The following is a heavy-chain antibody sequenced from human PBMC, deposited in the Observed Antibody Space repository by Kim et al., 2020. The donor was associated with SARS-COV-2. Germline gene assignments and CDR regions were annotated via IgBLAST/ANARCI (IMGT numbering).Heavy chain of an antibody. CDR3: ARGPSRLNWNYG. Sequence: SETLSLTCTVSGGSVSSGDHYWTWIRQHSGRGLEWIGYIFYSGSIFYNPSLKSRITLSLDTSQNHLSLKLTSMTATATADYFCARGPSRLNWNYG. V-gene: IGHV4-31*03. D-gene: IGHD1-1*01. J-gene: IGHJ6*01. CDR1: GGSVSSGDHY. CDR2: IFYSGSI.